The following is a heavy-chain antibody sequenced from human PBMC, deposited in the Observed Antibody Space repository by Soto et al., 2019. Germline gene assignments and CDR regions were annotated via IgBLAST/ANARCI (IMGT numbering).Heavy chain of an antibody. CDR1: GFTFSSYW. D-gene: IGHD1-1*01. J-gene: IGHJ4*02. CDR2: IKEDGSVK. V-gene: IGHV3-7*05. CDR3: ATRKRGTSFDY. Sequence: GSLRLSCAASGFTFSSYWMSWVRQAPGKGPEWVAIIKEDGSVKSYVGSVKGRFTISRDNARNSLYLQMNSLRAEDTAVYYCATRKRGTSFDYWGQGTLVTVSS.